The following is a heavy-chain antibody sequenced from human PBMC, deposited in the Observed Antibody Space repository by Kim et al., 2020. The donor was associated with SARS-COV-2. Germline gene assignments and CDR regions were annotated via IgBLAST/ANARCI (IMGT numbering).Heavy chain of an antibody. CDR1: GGSFSGYY. CDR3: AGIGYSGPPGYYYGMDV. J-gene: IGHJ6*02. Sequence: SETLSLTCAVYGGSFSGYYWSWIRQPPGKGLEWIGEINHSGSTNYNPSLKSRVTISVDTSKNQFSLKLSSVTAADTAVYYCAGIGYSGPPGYYYGMDVWGQGTTVTVSS. D-gene: IGHD1-26*01. V-gene: IGHV4-34*01. CDR2: INHSGST.